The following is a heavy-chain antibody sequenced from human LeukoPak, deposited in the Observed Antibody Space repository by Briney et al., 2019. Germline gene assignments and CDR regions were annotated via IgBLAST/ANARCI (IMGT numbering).Heavy chain of an antibody. J-gene: IGHJ5*02. Sequence: ASVKVSCKASGYTFTGYYMHWVRQAPGQGLEWMGRISPNSGGTNYAQKFQGRVTMTRDTSISTAYMELSRLRSDDTAVYYCAGDRVLNYDILTGYRAYNWFDPWGQGTLVTVSS. CDR2: ISPNSGGT. CDR3: AGDRVLNYDILTGYRAYNWFDP. CDR1: GYTFTGYY. D-gene: IGHD3-9*01. V-gene: IGHV1-2*06.